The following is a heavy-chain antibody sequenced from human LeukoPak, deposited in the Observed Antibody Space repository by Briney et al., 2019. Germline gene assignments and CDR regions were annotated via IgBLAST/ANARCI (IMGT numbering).Heavy chain of an antibody. CDR1: GFTFSSYW. D-gene: IGHD3-10*01. Sequence: PGGSLRLPCAASGFTFSSYWMHWVRQAPGKGLVWVSRINSDGSSTSYADSVKGRFTISRDNAKNTLYLQMNSLRAEDTAVYYCARLSYYGSGFDYWGQGTLVTVSS. V-gene: IGHV3-74*01. J-gene: IGHJ4*02. CDR3: ARLSYYGSGFDY. CDR2: INSDGSST.